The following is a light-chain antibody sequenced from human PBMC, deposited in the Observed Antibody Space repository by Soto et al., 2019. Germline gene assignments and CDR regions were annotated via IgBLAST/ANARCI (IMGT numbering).Light chain of an antibody. J-gene: IGKJ4*01. CDR2: GAS. V-gene: IGKV3-15*01. CDR1: QSIGSN. Sequence: EIVMTQSPGTVSVSPGEGATLTCRASQSIGSNLAWYLQKPGQGPRLLIFGASTRATGIPARFSGSGSGTEFTLTISTLQSEDVAVDPCQQYHSWPLTFGGGTKVEVK. CDR3: QQYHSWPLT.